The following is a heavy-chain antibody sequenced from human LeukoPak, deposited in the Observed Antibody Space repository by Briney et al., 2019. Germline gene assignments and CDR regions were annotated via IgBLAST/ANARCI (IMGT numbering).Heavy chain of an antibody. CDR2: IIDSGST. CDR1: GGSISSGYW. J-gene: IGHJ6*02. V-gene: IGHV4-4*02. CDR3: VRHRRGSGPLPPHYYYGMDV. Sequence: PSGTLSLTCAVSGGSISSGYWWSWVRQPPMKGLEWIGEIIDSGSTNYNPSLKGRITISLDKTKNQFSLNVNSVTAADTAVYYCVRHRRGSGPLPPHYYYGMDVWGPGTTVTVS. D-gene: IGHD3-10*01.